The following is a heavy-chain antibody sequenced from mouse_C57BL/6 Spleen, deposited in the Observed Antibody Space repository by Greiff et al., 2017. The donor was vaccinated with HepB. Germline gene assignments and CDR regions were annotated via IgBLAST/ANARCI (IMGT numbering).Heavy chain of an antibody. Sequence: QVQLQQPGAELVMPGASVKLSCKASGYTFTSYWMHWVKQRPGQGLEWIGEIDPSDSYTNYNQKFKGKSTLTVDKSSSTAYMQLSSLTSEDSAVYYGAGGRCVYYDYDGGGYYAMDYWGQGTSVTVSS. CDR2: IDPSDSYT. CDR3: AGGRCVYYDYDGGGYYAMDY. J-gene: IGHJ4*01. V-gene: IGHV1-69*01. CDR1: GYTFTSYW. D-gene: IGHD2-4*01.